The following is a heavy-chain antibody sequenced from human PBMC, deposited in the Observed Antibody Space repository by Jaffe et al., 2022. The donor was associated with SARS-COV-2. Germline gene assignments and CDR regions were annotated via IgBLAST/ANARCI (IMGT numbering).Heavy chain of an antibody. J-gene: IGHJ4*02. D-gene: IGHD3-16*02. Sequence: EVQLVESGGGLVKPGGSLRLSCAASGFTFNTYNMNWVRQAPGKGLEWVSSISSSSYYKYYADSVKGRFTISRDNARKSLYLQMDSLRAEDTAVYYCVGGYLIDFDYWGQGALVTVSS. CDR2: ISSSSYYK. CDR3: VGGYLIDFDY. V-gene: IGHV3-21*01. CDR1: GFTFNTYN.